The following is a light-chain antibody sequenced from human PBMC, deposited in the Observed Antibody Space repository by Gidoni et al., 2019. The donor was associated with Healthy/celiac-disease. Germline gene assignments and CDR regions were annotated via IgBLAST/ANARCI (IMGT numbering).Light chain of an antibody. Sequence: AIRMTQSPSSFSASTGDRVTITCRASQGISSYLAWYQQKPGKAPKLLIYVASTLQSGVPSRFSGSGSGTDFTLTISCLQSEDFATYYCQQYYSYRITFGQGTRLEIK. V-gene: IGKV1-8*01. J-gene: IGKJ5*01. CDR3: QQYYSYRIT. CDR2: VAS. CDR1: QGISSY.